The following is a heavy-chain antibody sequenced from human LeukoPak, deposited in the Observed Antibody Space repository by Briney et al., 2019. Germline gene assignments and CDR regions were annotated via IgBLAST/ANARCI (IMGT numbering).Heavy chain of an antibody. CDR3: ARHVSQKRLLYFDY. D-gene: IGHD5/OR15-5a*01. J-gene: IGHJ4*02. CDR1: GGSFSGYY. Sequence: SETLSLTCAVYGGSFSGYYWSWIRQPPGKGLEWIGEINHSGSTNYNSSLKSRVTISVDTSKNQFSLKLSSVTAADTAVYYCARHVSQKRLLYFDYWGQGTLVTVSS. CDR2: INHSGST. V-gene: IGHV4-34*01.